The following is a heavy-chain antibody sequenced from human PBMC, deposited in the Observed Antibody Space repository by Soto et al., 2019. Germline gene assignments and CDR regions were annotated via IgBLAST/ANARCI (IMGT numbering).Heavy chain of an antibody. J-gene: IGHJ4*02. CDR1: GYTLTELS. CDR3: ATDGTAMAYFDY. V-gene: IGHV1-24*01. D-gene: IGHD5-18*01. CDR2: FDPEDGET. Sequence: ASVKVSCKVSGYTLTELSMHWVRQAPGKGLEWMGGFDPEDGETIYAQKFQGRVTMTEDTSTDTAYMELSSLRSEDTAVYYCATDGTAMAYFDYWGQGTLVTVSP.